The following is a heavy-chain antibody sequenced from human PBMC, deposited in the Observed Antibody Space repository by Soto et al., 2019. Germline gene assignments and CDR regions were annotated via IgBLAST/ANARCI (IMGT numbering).Heavy chain of an antibody. J-gene: IGHJ6*02. CDR3: ARMADSSGWYGYYYYYGLEV. CDR1: GYTFTSYD. Sequence: ASVKVSCKASGYTFTSYDINWVRQATGQGLEWMGWMNPNSGNTGYAQKFQGRVTMTRNTSISTAYMELSSLRSEDTAVYYCARMADSSGWYGYYYYYGLEVWGQGTAVTVSS. CDR2: MNPNSGNT. V-gene: IGHV1-8*01. D-gene: IGHD6-19*01.